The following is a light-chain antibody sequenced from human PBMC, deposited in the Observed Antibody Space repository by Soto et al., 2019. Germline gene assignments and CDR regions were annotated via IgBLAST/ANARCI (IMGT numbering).Light chain of an antibody. V-gene: IGKV3-20*01. Sequence: ILLTQSPGALSLSPGERATLSCRASQTISSDYLAWYQQKPGQAPRLLIFGAATRAADIPDRFSGSGSGTDFTLTISILEPEDFTVYYCQQTADRPLTFGGGTKV. J-gene: IGKJ4*01. CDR3: QQTADRPLT. CDR1: QTISSDY. CDR2: GAA.